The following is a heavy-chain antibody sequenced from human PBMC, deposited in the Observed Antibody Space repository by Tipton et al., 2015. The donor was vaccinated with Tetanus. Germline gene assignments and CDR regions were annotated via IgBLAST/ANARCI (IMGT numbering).Heavy chain of an antibody. Sequence: SLRLSCEGSGFTLSRYWMHWVRQAPGTGLVWVARINSDGSARSYADSVKGRFTISRDTAKDTLHLQMNSLRVEDTAVYYCARVKGRSGSYRDAYDMWGRGTGVSVSS. CDR1: GFTLSRYW. J-gene: IGHJ3*02. V-gene: IGHV3-74*01. CDR3: ARVKGRSGSYRDAYDM. D-gene: IGHD1-26*01. CDR2: INSDGSAR.